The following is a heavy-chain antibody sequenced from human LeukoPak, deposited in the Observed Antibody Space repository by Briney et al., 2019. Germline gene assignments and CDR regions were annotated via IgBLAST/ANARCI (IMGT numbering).Heavy chain of an antibody. CDR1: GYTFTGYY. CDR2: INPNSGGT. CDR3: ARAPWYYYVISGYYHHAFDM. Sequence: ASVKVSCKASGYTFTGYYMHWVRQAPGQGLEWMGWINPNSGGTNYAQKFQGRVTMTRDTSISTAYMELSRLRSDDTAVYYCARAPWYYYVISGYYHHAFDMWGQGTTVTVSS. J-gene: IGHJ3*02. D-gene: IGHD3-22*01. V-gene: IGHV1-2*02.